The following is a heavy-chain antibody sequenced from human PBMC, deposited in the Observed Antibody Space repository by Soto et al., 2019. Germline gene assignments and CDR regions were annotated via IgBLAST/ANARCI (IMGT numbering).Heavy chain of an antibody. V-gene: IGHV3-9*01. D-gene: IGHD4-17*01. CDR2: ISWNSGSI. CDR3: AKGWGDYGGYSFDS. CDR1: GFTFDDYA. Sequence: EVQLVESGGGLVQPGRSLRLSCAASGFTFDDYAMHWVRQAPGKGLEWVSGISWNSGSIGYADSVKGRITISRDNAKNSLYLQMNSLRAEDTALYYCAKGWGDYGGYSFDSWGQGTLVTVSS. J-gene: IGHJ4*02.